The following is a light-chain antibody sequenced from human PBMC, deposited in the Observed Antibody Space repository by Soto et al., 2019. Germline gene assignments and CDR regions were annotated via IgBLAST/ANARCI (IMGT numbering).Light chain of an antibody. CDR3: QMYNSAPRT. CDR2: AAS. CDR1: EAISDY. Sequence: DIQMTQSPSSLSASVGDRITITCRASEAISDYLAWYQQKPGKVPKLLIYAASTLQSGVPSRFSGSGSGTDFTLTISRLQAEDVATYYFQMYNSAPRTFGQGTKV. V-gene: IGKV1-27*01. J-gene: IGKJ1*01.